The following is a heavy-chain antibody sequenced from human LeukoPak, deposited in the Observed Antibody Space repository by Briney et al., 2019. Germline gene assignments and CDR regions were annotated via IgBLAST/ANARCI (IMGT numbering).Heavy chain of an antibody. CDR3: VRADGNYGYVFDY. CDR1: GFTFDDYA. V-gene: IGHV3-9*01. J-gene: IGHJ4*02. D-gene: IGHD5-18*01. CDR2: ISWNSGSI. Sequence: GRSLRLSCAASGFTFDDYAMHWVRQAPGKGLEWVSGISWNSGSIGYADSVKGRFTISRDNAKNSLYLQMNSLRAEDTSVYYCVRADGNYGYVFDYWGQGTLVTVSS.